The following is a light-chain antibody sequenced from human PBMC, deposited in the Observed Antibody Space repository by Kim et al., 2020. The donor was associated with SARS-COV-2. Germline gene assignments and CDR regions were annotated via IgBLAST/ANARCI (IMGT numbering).Light chain of an antibody. CDR3: QQRGS. V-gene: IGKV3-11*01. CDR1: QGVSNY. J-gene: IGKJ5*01. CDR2: EAS. Sequence: GTRSLSPGDRATLSCSASQGVSNYLAWYQPKPGQAPRLLIYEASKRAAGIPARFSGSGSGTDFTLTISRLEPGDSAVYFCQQRGSFGQGTRLEIK.